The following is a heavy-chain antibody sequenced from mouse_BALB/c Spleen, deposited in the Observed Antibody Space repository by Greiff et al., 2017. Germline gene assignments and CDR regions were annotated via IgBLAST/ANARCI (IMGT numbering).Heavy chain of an antibody. Sequence: GGGLVQPKGSLKLSCAASGFTFNTYAMNWVRQAPGKGLEWVARIRSKSNNYATYYADSVKDRFTISRDDSQSMLYLQMNNLKTEDTAMYYCVRQGAGSFDYWGQGTTLTVSS. CDR1: GFTFNTYA. J-gene: IGHJ2*01. CDR2: IRSKSNNYAT. D-gene: IGHD3-3*01. V-gene: IGHV10-1*02. CDR3: VRQGAGSFDY.